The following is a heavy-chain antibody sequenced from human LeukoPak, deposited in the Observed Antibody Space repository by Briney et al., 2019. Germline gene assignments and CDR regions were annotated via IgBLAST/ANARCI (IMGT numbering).Heavy chain of an antibody. J-gene: IGHJ4*02. CDR3: AKDKRSSGWYYFDY. CDR1: GFTFSTYA. D-gene: IGHD6-19*01. V-gene: IGHV3-23*01. Sequence: GGSLRLSCAASGFTFSTYAMTWVRQAPGKGLEWVSSITGSGDGTSAADSVKGRFSISRDNAKNSLYLQMNSLRAEDTALYYCAKDKRSSGWYYFDYWGQGTLVTVSS. CDR2: ITGSGDGT.